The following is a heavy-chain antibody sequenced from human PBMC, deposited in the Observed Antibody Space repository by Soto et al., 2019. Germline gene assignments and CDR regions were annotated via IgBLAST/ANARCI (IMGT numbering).Heavy chain of an antibody. D-gene: IGHD2-21*02. CDR2: INAGNGDT. CDR1: GYTLTNYA. CDR3: ARVVTAIGFDY. Sequence: ASVRVSCKASGYTLTNYAIHWVRQAPGQRLEWMGWINAGNGDTKYSQKFQGRVTITRDTSASTAYMEVSSLRSEDTAVYYCARVVTAIGFDYWGQGTQVTVSS. J-gene: IGHJ4*02. V-gene: IGHV1-3*01.